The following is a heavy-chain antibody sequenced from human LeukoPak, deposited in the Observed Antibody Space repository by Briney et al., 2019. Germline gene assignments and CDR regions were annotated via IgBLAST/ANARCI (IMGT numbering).Heavy chain of an antibody. J-gene: IGHJ4*02. CDR1: GSTVSTVY. CDR2: FYSRGGT. V-gene: IGHV3-66*01. Sequence: GGSLRLSCAASGSTVSTVYMSWVRQAPGKGPEWVSVFYSRGGTYYAASVKGRFTISRDSSKNTLHLQMNSLRAEDTAIYYCARNSEKDIWGQGTLVTVSS. CDR3: ARNSEKDI.